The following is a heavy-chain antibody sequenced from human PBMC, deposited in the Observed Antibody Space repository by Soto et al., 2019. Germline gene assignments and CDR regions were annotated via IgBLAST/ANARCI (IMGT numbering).Heavy chain of an antibody. V-gene: IGHV4-34*01. CDR3: ARVLAARASRDFDY. Sequence: QVQLQQWGAGLLKPSETLSLTCAVYGGSFSTDYWSWIRQPPGRGLEWIGEINPSGGTNYNPSLKSRVPISVATSKNQSSLKLSSVTAADTAVYFCARVLAARASRDFDYWGQGTLVTVSS. CDR2: INPSGGT. D-gene: IGHD6-25*01. CDR1: GGSFSTDY. J-gene: IGHJ4*02.